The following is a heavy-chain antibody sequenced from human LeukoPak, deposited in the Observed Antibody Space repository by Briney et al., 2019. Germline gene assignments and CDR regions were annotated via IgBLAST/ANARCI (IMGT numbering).Heavy chain of an antibody. CDR2: ISYDGSNK. CDR3: AKDLERHIVVVTASAVDY. D-gene: IGHD2-21*02. CDR1: GFTFSSYG. Sequence: QPGGSLRLSCAATGFTFSSYGMHWVRQAPGKGLEWVAVISYDGSNKYYADSVKGRFTISRDNSKNTLYLQMNSLRAEDTAVYYCAKDLERHIVVVTASAVDYWGQGTLVTVSS. J-gene: IGHJ4*02. V-gene: IGHV3-30*18.